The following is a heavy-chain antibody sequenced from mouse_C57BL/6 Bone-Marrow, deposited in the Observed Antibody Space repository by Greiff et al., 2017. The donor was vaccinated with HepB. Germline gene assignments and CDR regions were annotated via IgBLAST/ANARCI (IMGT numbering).Heavy chain of an antibody. J-gene: IGHJ2*01. CDR3: ARRGYYHFDY. CDR1: GYTFTSYG. D-gene: IGHD1-1*01. V-gene: IGHV1-81*01. CDR2: IYPRSGNT. Sequence: VKLVESGAELARPGASVKLSCKASGYTFTSYGISWVKQRTGQGLEWIGEIYPRSGNTYYNEKFKGKATLTADKSSSTAYMELRSLTSEDSAVYFCARRGYYHFDYWGQGTTLTVSS.